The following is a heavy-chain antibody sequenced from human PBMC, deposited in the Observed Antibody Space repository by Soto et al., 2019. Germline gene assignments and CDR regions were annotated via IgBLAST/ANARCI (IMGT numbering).Heavy chain of an antibody. CDR1: GGSISSSSYY. CDR3: ATSNWFDP. Sequence: QLQLQESGPGLVKPSETLSLTCTVSGGSISSSSYYWGWIRQPPGKGLEWIGRIYYSGSTYYNPSLKRRVTTSVDTSKNQFSLKLSSVTAADTAVYYCATSNWFDPWGQGTLVTVSS. CDR2: IYYSGST. V-gene: IGHV4-39*01. J-gene: IGHJ5*02.